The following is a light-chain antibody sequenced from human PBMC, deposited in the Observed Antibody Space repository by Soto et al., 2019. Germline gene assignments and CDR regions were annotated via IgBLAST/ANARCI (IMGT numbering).Light chain of an antibody. CDR2: GAS. CDR1: QSVSIN. Sequence: EIVMTQSPATLSVSLGERATLSCRASQSVSINLAWYQQKPGQAPRLLIYGASTRATGIPARFNGSGSGTEFTLTISSLQSEDFAVYYCQQYNKWPPWTFGQGTKVEIK. CDR3: QQYNKWPPWT. V-gene: IGKV3-15*01. J-gene: IGKJ1*01.